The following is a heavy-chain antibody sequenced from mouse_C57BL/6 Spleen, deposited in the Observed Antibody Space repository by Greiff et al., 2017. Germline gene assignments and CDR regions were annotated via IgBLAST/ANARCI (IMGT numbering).Heavy chain of an antibody. V-gene: IGHV5-9-1*02. Sequence: EVKLVESGEGLVKPGGSLKLSCAASGFTFSSYAMSWVRQTPEKRLEWVAYISSGGDYIYYADTVKGRFTISRDNARNTLYLQMSSLKSEDTAMYYCTRESVYSVGTYWYFDVWGTGTTVTVSS. CDR3: TRESVYSVGTYWYFDV. D-gene: IGHD2-12*01. CDR1: GFTFSSYA. CDR2: ISSGGDYI. J-gene: IGHJ1*03.